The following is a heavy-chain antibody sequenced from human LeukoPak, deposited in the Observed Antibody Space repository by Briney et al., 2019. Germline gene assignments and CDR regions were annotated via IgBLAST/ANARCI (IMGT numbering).Heavy chain of an antibody. J-gene: IGHJ4*02. CDR2: INPGGGNA. CDR1: GYTFSGYY. Sequence: ASVNVSCKTSGYTFSGYYMHWLRQAPGQGLEWMGIINPGGGNASYAQAFQGRVTMTRDTSTSTVYMELSSLKSEDTAVYYCARLGWTQLTYKHFYFDYWGQGTLITVSS. V-gene: IGHV1-46*01. CDR3: ARLGWTQLTYKHFYFDY. D-gene: IGHD5-18*01.